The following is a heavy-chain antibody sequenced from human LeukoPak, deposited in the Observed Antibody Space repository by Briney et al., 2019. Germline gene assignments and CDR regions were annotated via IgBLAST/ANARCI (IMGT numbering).Heavy chain of an antibody. J-gene: IGHJ4*02. D-gene: IGHD6-13*01. Sequence: ASVKVSCKASGYTFTSYAMNWVRQAPGQGLEWMGRINTNTGNPTYAQGFTGRFVFSLDTSVSTAYLQISSLKAEDTAVYYCARDLSSSWYGRGSGDYWGQGTLVTVSS. CDR2: INTNTGNP. CDR1: GYTFTSYA. V-gene: IGHV7-4-1*02. CDR3: ARDLSSSWYGRGSGDY.